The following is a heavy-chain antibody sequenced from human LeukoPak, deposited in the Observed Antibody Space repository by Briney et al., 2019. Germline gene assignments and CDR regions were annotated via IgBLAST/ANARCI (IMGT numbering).Heavy chain of an antibody. J-gene: IGHJ3*02. CDR3: AKDNWIFGVVLIPFDAFDI. Sequence: PGGSLRLSCAASGFTFRSYSMNWVRQAPGKGLEWVSAIDPSSTYIYYADSVKGRFTISRDNSKKMLYLQMNSLGAEDTAVYFCAKDNWIFGVVLIPFDAFDIWGPGTMVIVSS. CDR2: IDPSSTYI. V-gene: IGHV3-21*04. CDR1: GFTFRSYS. D-gene: IGHD3-3*01.